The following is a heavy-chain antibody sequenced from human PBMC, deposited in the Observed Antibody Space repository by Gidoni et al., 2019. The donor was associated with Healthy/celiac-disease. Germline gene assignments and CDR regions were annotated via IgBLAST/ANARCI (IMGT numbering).Heavy chain of an antibody. D-gene: IGHD1-26*01. V-gene: IGHV3-9*01. Sequence: EVQLVESGGGLVQPGRSLRLSCAAAGSAFDDYAMHWVRQAPGKGLEWVSGISWNSGSIGYADSVKGRFTISRDNAKNSLYLQMNSLRAEDTALYYCAKDMSSPCYYYGMDVWGQGTTVTVSS. CDR3: AKDMSSPCYYYGMDV. J-gene: IGHJ6*02. CDR1: GSAFDDYA. CDR2: ISWNSGSI.